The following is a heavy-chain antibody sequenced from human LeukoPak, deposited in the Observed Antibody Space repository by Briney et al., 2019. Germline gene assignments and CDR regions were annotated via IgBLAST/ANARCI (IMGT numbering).Heavy chain of an antibody. CDR1: GYTFTSYD. CDR2: MNPNSGNT. D-gene: IGHD2-2*01. J-gene: IGHJ6*03. V-gene: IGHV1-8*03. Sequence: ASVKVSCKASGYTFTSYDINWVRQATGQGLEWMGWMNPNSGNTGYAQKFQGRVTITRNTSISTAYMELSSLRSEDTAVYYCARSDTSRDYYYYYMDVWGKGTTVTVSS. CDR3: ARSDTSRDYYYYYMDV.